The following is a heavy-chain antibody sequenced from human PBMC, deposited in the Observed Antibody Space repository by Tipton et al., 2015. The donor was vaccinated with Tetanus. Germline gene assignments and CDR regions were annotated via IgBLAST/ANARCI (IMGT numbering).Heavy chain of an antibody. CDR1: GGSISTYY. D-gene: IGHD1/OR15-1a*01. CDR3: ARIGWPENNKPGFDI. CDR2: VHYTGKG. V-gene: IGHV4-59*13. Sequence: GLVKPSETLSLTCIVSGGSISTYYWSWIRQRPGRGLEWVGYVHYTGKGNYNPSLRSRVTLSVDTSKNQFSLQMSSVTAADTAVYYCARIGWPENNKPGFDIWGQGTMVTVSS. J-gene: IGHJ3*02.